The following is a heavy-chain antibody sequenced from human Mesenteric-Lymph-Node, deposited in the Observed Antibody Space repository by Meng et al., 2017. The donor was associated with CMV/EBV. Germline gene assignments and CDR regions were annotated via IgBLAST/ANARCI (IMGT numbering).Heavy chain of an antibody. J-gene: IGHJ4*02. CDR2: IYYSGGT. CDR3: PRGRSSGNYYITDY. Sequence: GSLRLSCTVTGGSISNYYWSWIRQPPGKGLEWIGYIYYSGGTNYNPSLKSRVTISLDTSKNQCSLKLSSVTAADTAVYYCPRGRSSGNYYITDYWGQGTLVTVSS. D-gene: IGHD4-11*01. V-gene: IGHV4-59*01. CDR1: GGSISNYY.